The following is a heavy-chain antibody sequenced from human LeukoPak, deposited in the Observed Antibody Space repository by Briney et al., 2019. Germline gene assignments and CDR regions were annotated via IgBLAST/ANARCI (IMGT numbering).Heavy chain of an antibody. CDR1: GGSFSGYY. J-gene: IGHJ1*01. Sequence: SETLSLTCAVYGGSFSGYYWSWIRQPPGKGLEWIGEINHSGSTNYNPSLKSRVTMSVDTSKNQFSLKLSSVTAADTAVYYCASTDGQHWGQGTLVTVSS. V-gene: IGHV4-34*01. CDR2: INHSGST. CDR3: ASTDGQH. D-gene: IGHD5-24*01.